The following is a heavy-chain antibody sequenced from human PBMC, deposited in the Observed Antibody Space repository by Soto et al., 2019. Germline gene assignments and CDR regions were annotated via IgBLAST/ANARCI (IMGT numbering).Heavy chain of an antibody. Sequence: LRLSCAASGFTFSSYWMSWVRQAPGKGLEWVANIKQDGSEKYYVDSVKGRFTISRDNDKNSLYLQMNSLRAEDTAVYYCARAPRRFLEWLFAYFDYWGQGTLVTVSS. D-gene: IGHD3-3*01. CDR1: GFTFSSYW. J-gene: IGHJ4*02. CDR3: ARAPRRFLEWLFAYFDY. CDR2: IKQDGSEK. V-gene: IGHV3-7*01.